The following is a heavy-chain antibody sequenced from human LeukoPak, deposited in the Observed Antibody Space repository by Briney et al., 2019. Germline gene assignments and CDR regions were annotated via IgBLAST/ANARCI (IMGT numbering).Heavy chain of an antibody. CDR2: IYYSGST. J-gene: IGHJ4*02. Sequence: SETLSLTCTVSGGSISSGGYYWGWIRQHPGKGLEWIGYIYYSGSTYYNPSLKSRVTISVDTSKNQFSLKLSSVTAADTAVYYCARVKGYCSSTSCYNFDYWGQGTLVTVSS. CDR3: ARVKGYCSSTSCYNFDY. D-gene: IGHD2-2*02. CDR1: GGSISSGGYY. V-gene: IGHV4-31*03.